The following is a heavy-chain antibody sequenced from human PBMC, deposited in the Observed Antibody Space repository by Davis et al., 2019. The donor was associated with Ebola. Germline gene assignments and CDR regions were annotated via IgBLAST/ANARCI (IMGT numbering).Heavy chain of an antibody. D-gene: IGHD2-2*01. CDR2: IGTNP. J-gene: IGHJ5*02. CDR1: GFTFSSYS. V-gene: IGHV3-21*04. CDR3: ATRDTSSNCFGFYP. Sequence: GESLKISCAASGFTFSSYSMNWVRQAPGKGLEWVSTIGTNPYYADSVRGRLTISRDNFKNTVYLQMDSLRADDTAVYYCATRDTSSNCFGFYPWGQGTLVTVSS.